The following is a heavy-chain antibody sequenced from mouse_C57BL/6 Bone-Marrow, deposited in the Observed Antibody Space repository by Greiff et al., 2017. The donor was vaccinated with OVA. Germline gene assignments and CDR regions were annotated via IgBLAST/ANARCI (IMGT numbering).Heavy chain of an antibody. CDR2: ISSGGDYI. CDR3: TRAPIYYYGSSYCWYFDV. Sequence: EVMLVESGEGLVKPGGSLKLSCAASGFTFSSYAMSWVRQTPEKRLEWVAYISSGGDYIYYADTVKGRFTISRDNARNTLYLQMSSLKSEDTAMYYCTRAPIYYYGSSYCWYFDVWGTGTTVTVSS. J-gene: IGHJ1*03. V-gene: IGHV5-9-1*02. D-gene: IGHD1-1*01. CDR1: GFTFSSYA.